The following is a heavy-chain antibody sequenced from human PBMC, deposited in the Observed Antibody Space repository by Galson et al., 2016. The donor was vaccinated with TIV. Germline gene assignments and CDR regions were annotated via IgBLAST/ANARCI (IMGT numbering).Heavy chain of an antibody. Sequence: ETLSLTCTVSGGSTSSYYWTWIRQPPGKGLEWIGYIYHAGNTIYNPSLKSRVAISLDTSKNQSSLKLSSVTAADTALYYCAREGSADYDWGRAHFDYWGQGTLVTVSS. D-gene: IGHD3-16*01. CDR3: AREGSADYDWGRAHFDY. CDR1: GGSTSSYY. J-gene: IGHJ4*02. CDR2: IYHAGNT. V-gene: IGHV4-59*12.